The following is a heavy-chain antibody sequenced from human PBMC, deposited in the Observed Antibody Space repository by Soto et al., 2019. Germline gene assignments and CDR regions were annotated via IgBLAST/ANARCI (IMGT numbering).Heavy chain of an antibody. V-gene: IGHV3-33*01. D-gene: IGHD2-8*01. Sequence: PGGSLRLSCAASGFTFSSYGMHWVRQAPGKGLEWVAVIWYDGSNKYYADSVKGRFTISRDNSKNTLYLQMNSLRAEDTAVYYCARDQGTVLMVYPLTDYYGMDVWGQGTTVTVSS. CDR2: IWYDGSNK. CDR1: GFTFSSYG. J-gene: IGHJ6*02. CDR3: ARDQGTVLMVYPLTDYYGMDV.